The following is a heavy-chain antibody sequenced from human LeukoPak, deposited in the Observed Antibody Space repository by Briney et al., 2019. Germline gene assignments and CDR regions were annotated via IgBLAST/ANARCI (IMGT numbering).Heavy chain of an antibody. CDR3: ARGNFVAGPEAFDI. J-gene: IGHJ3*02. CDR1: GGSFSGYY. CDR2: INHSGST. V-gene: IGHV4-34*01. Sequence: NPSETLSLTCAVYGGSFSGYYWSWIRQPPGKGLEWIGEINHSGSTNYNPSLKSRVTISVDTSTNQFSLKLSSVTAADTAVYYCARGNFVAGPEAFDIWGQGTMVTVSS. D-gene: IGHD2-15*01.